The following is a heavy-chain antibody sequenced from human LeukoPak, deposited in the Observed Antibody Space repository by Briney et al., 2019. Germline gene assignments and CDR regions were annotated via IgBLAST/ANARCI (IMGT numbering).Heavy chain of an antibody. J-gene: IGHJ4*02. Sequence: PGGSLRLSCAASGFTFSNYWMSWVRQAPGKGLEWLANINQDGSEMYYVDSVKGRFTISRDNSKNTLYLQMNSLRAEDTAVYYCANGPYGAVHHFHYWGQGTLVTVSS. D-gene: IGHD3-16*01. CDR1: GFTFSNYW. V-gene: IGHV3-7*01. CDR3: ANGPYGAVHHFHY. CDR2: INQDGSEM.